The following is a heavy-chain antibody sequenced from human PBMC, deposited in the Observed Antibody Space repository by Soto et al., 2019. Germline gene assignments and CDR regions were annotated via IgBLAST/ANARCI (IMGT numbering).Heavy chain of an antibody. CDR2: ISGSGGST. CDR3: AKGNFWSGYDYYYGMDV. Sequence: EVQLLESGGGLVRPGGSLRLSCAASGFTFSSYAMSWVRQAPWKGLEWVSAISGSGGSTYYADSVKGRFTISRDNSKNTLYLQMNSLRAEDTAVYYCAKGNFWSGYDYYYGMDVWGQGTTVTVSS. CDR1: GFTFSSYA. D-gene: IGHD3-3*01. V-gene: IGHV3-23*01. J-gene: IGHJ6*02.